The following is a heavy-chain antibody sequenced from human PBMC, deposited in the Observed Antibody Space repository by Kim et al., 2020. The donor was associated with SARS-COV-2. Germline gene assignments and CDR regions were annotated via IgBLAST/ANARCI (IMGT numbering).Heavy chain of an antibody. D-gene: IGHD6-19*01. V-gene: IGHV4-59*13. CDR3: ARDHRRAGSGWYGAFDP. J-gene: IGHJ5*02. CDR2: IYYSGST. CDR1: GGSISSYY. Sequence: SETLSLTCTVSGGSISSYYWSWIRQPPGKGLEWIGYIYYSGSTNYNPSLKSRVTISVDTSKNQFSLKLSSVTAADTAVYYCARDHRRAGSGWYGAFDPWGQGTLVTVSS.